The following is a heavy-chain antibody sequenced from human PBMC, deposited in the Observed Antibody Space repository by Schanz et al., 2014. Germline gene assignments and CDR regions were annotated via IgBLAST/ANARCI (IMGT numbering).Heavy chain of an antibody. CDR3: AKSQGSSFDS. V-gene: IGHV3-64D*06. CDR2: ISHDGYST. Sequence: EVQLVESGGGLVQPGGSLRLSCSASGFTFSIYAMHWVRQAPGKGLEYVSAISHDGYSTYYADSVKGRFTISRDNSKNTLYLQMSSLTTEDTAVYYCAKSQGSSFDSWGQGTLVTVSS. CDR1: GFTFSIYA. D-gene: IGHD6-13*01. J-gene: IGHJ4*02.